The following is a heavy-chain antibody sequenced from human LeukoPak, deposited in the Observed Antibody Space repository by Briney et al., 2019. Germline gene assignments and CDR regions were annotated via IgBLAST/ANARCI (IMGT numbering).Heavy chain of an antibody. CDR1: GDSISSFPYY. J-gene: IGHJ4*02. Sequence: SETLSLTCTVSGDSISSFPYYWGWIRQPPGKGLEWIGTIFYTGSTNYNPSLKSRVTISVDTSKNHFSLKLSSVTAADTAVYYCASFLTTYDLKIDYWGQGTLVTVSS. CDR3: ASFLTTYDLKIDY. CDR2: IFYTGST. V-gene: IGHV4-39*07. D-gene: IGHD3-3*01.